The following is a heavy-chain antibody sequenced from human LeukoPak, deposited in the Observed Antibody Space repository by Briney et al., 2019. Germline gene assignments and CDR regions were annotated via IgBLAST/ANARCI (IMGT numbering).Heavy chain of an antibody. CDR2: ISSSGSTI. Sequence: SLRPSCAASGFTFSSYEMNWVRQSGGKGLELLSYISSSGSTIYYADSLKGRFTISRDNAKNSLYLQMNSLRGEDTAVYYCARDTGIAASADLFDYWGQGTLVSVSS. CDR1: GFTFSSYE. D-gene: IGHD6-13*01. J-gene: IGHJ4*02. V-gene: IGHV3-48*03. CDR3: ARDTGIAASADLFDY.